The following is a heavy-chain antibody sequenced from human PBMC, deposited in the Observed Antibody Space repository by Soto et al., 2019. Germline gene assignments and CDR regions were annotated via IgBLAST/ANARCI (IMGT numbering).Heavy chain of an antibody. J-gene: IGHJ4*02. CDR1: GRSISSSSYY. Sequence: PPETLSLTCPVSGRSISSSSYYWGWLRQPPGKGLEWIGSIYYSGSTYYNPSLKSRVTISVDTSKNQFSLKLSSVTAADTAVYYCARHRTYDYIWGSYRSVDFWHFDYWGQGTLVTVSS. V-gene: IGHV4-39*01. CDR2: IYYSGST. D-gene: IGHD3-16*02. CDR3: ARHRTYDYIWGSYRSVDFWHFDY.